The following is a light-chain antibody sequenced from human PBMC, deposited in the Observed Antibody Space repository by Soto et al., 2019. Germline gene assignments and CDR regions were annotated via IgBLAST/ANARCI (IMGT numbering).Light chain of an antibody. Sequence: EIVMTQSPTTLSVSPGERATLSCRASQSVSSNLAWYQQKPGLAPRLLIYGAFTRATGIPDRFSGSGSGTEFTLTISSLQSEDFAVYHCQQYNNWPSLTFGGGTRVEIK. CDR3: QQYNNWPSLT. CDR1: QSVSSN. CDR2: GAF. J-gene: IGKJ4*01. V-gene: IGKV3-15*01.